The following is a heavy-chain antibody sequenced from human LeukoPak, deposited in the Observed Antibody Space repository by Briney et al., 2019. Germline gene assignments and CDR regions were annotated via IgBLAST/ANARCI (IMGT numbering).Heavy chain of an antibody. D-gene: IGHD2-15*01. V-gene: IGHV1-2*02. CDR2: INPNSGGT. J-gene: IGHJ5*02. CDR1: GYTFTGRY. CDR3: ARDGWTSNWFDP. Sequence: ASVKVSCKASGYTFTGRYLHWVRQAPGQGLEWVGWINPNSGGTNYAQKFQGRVTMTRDTSISTAYMELSRLRSDDTAVYYCARDGWTSNWFDPWGQGTLVTVSS.